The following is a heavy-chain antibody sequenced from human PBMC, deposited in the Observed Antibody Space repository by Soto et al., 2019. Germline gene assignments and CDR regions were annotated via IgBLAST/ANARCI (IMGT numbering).Heavy chain of an antibody. J-gene: IGHJ4*02. CDR3: VRAGAGYQLDC. CDR2: IRNKANSYTA. CDR1: GFTFSSYA. D-gene: IGHD3-9*01. Sequence: PGGSLRLSCAASGFTFSSYAMSWVRQASGKGLEWVGRIRNKANSYTAEYAASVKGRFTISRDDSRNSVYLQMKSLKIEDTALYYCVRAGAGYQLDCWGQGTLVTVSS. V-gene: IGHV3-72*01.